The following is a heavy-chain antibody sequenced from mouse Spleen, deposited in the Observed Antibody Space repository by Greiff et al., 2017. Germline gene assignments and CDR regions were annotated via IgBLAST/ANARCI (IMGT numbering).Heavy chain of an antibody. CDR3: ARSGNWDYAMDY. D-gene: IGHD4-1*01. J-gene: IGHJ4*01. CDR2: IYPGDGDT. Sequence: VKVVESGAEPVRPGSSVKISCKASGYAFSSYWMNWVKQRPGQGLEWIGQIYPGDGDTNYNGKFKGKATLTADKSSSTAYMQLSSLTSEDSAVYFCARSGNWDYAMDYWGQGTSVTVSS. CDR1: GYAFSSYW. V-gene: IGHV1-80*01.